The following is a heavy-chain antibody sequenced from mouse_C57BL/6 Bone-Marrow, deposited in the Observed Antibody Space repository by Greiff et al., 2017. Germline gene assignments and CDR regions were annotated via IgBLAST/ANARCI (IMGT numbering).Heavy chain of an antibody. D-gene: IGHD1-1*01. V-gene: IGHV1-64*01. J-gene: IGHJ2*01. CDR3: ASLGSYYIDY. Sequence: QVQLQQPGAELVKPGASVKLSCKASGYTFTSYWMHWVKQRPGQGLEWIGMIHPNSGSTNYNEKFKSKATLTVDKSSRTAYMQLSSLTSEDSAVYYCASLGSYYIDYWGQGTTLTVSS. CDR1: GYTFTSYW. CDR2: IHPNSGST.